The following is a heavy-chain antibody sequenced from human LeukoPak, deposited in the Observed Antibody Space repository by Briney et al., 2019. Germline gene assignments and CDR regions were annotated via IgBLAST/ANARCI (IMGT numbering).Heavy chain of an antibody. J-gene: IGHJ5*02. D-gene: IGHD5-18*01. CDR2: INPSGGST. V-gene: IGHV1-46*01. CDR3: ARGLSSSDTAMEA. CDR1: GYTFTSYY. Sequence: GASVKVSCKASGYTFTSYYMHWVRQAPGQGLEWMGIINPSGGSTSYAQKFQGRVTMTRNTSISTAYMELSSLRSEDTAVYYCARGLSSSDTAMEAWGQGTLVTVSS.